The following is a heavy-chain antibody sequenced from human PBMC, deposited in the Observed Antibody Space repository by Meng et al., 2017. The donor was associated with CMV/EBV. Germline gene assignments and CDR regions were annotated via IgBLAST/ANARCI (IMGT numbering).Heavy chain of an antibody. D-gene: IGHD2-2*01. CDR2: IIPIFGTA. CDR1: GGTFSSYA. CDR3: ARSVPAAMEYSSSPGNYYGMDV. Sequence: SVKVSCKASGGTFSSYAISWVRQAPGQGLEWMGGIIPIFGTANYAQKFQGRVTITTDESTSTAYMELSSLRSEDTAVYYCARSVPAAMEYSSSPGNYYGMDVWGQGTTVTVSS. J-gene: IGHJ6*02. V-gene: IGHV1-69*05.